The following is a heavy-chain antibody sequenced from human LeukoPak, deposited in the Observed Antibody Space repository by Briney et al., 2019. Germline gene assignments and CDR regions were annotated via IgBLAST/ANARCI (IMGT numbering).Heavy chain of an antibody. V-gene: IGHV3-7*01. CDR3: ARESSNWWLNY. CDR2: VKQDGGET. CDR1: GFTVSSAW. D-gene: IGHD6-13*01. J-gene: IGHJ4*02. Sequence: PGGCLRLAFAASGFTVSSAWIGWGRQAPGEGVEWVANVKQDGGETSYGDSVTGRLTISTDNAKNSLYLQMNTVRAEDTAVYYCARESSNWWLNYWGQGTLVTVSS.